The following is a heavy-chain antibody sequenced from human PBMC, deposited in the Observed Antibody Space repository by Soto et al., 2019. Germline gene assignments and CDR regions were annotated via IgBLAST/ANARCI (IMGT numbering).Heavy chain of an antibody. D-gene: IGHD2-2*01. V-gene: IGHV2-5*02. Sequence: SGPTLVNPTQTLTLTCTFSGFSLSTSGVGVGWIRQPPGKALEWLALIYWDDDKRYSPSLKSRLTITKDTSKNQVVLTMTNMDPVDTATYYCAHSREGSEVPAAKPHLWFDPWGQGTLVTVSS. J-gene: IGHJ5*02. CDR3: AHSREGSEVPAAKPHLWFDP. CDR1: GFSLSTSGVG. CDR2: IYWDDDK.